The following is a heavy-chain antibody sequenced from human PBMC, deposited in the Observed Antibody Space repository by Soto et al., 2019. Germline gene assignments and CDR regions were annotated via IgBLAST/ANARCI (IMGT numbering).Heavy chain of an antibody. Sequence: QVQLQESGPGLVKPSQTLSLTCTVSGGSISSGDYYWSWIRQPPGKGLECIGYIYYSGSTYYNPSPKSRLTISVDTSKTQFSLKLSSVTAADTAVYYCASRKSSPYFDYWGQGTLVTVSS. D-gene: IGHD3-10*01. CDR2: IYYSGST. J-gene: IGHJ4*02. CDR3: ASRKSSPYFDY. CDR1: GGSISSGDYY. V-gene: IGHV4-30-4*01.